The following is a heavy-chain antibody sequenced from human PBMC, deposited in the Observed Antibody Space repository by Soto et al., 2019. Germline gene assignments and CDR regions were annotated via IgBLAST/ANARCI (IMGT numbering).Heavy chain of an antibody. CDR1: GFTFSSYG. CDR3: AREYYGSGSRWGPYYYYYFGMDV. CDR2: IWYDGSNK. V-gene: IGHV3-33*01. J-gene: IGHJ6*02. Sequence: GGSLRLSCAASGFTFSSYGMHWVRQAPGKGLEWVAVIWYDGSNKYYADSVKGRFTISRDNSKNTLYLQMNSLRAEDTAVYYCAREYYGSGSRWGPYYYYYFGMDVWGQGTTVTVSS. D-gene: IGHD3-10*01.